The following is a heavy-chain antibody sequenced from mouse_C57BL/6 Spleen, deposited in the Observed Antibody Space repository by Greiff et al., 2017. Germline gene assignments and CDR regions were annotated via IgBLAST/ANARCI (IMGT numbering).Heavy chain of an antibody. CDR3: ARVHYYAMDY. J-gene: IGHJ4*01. CDR1: GFTFSDYY. V-gene: IGHV5-16*01. Sequence: EVMLVESEGGLVQPGSSMKLSCTASGFTFSDYYMAWVRQVPEKGLEWVANINYDGSSTYYLDSLKSRFIISRDNAKNILYLQMSSLKSEDTATYYCARVHYYAMDYWGQGTSVTVSS. CDR2: INYDGSST.